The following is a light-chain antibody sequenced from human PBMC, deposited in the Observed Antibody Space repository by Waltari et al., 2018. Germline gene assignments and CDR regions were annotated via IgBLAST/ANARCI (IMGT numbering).Light chain of an antibody. CDR3: MQALQAPS. CDR1: QSLLHTNGYTY. J-gene: IGKJ5*01. Sequence: EIVLTQSPLSLPVTPGEPASISCRSSQSLLHTNGYTYLDWYLQKPGHSPQLLIYLGSDLASGVPDRFSGGGSGTYFTLNISRVEGEDVGVYYCMQALQAPSFGQGTRLEIK. V-gene: IGKV2-28*01. CDR2: LGS.